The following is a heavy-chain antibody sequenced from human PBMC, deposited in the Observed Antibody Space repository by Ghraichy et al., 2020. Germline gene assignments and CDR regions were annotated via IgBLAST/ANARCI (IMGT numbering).Heavy chain of an antibody. J-gene: IGHJ4*02. CDR3: ATLDPDMVARVDY. CDR2: IKQAGGEK. Sequence: LSLTCAASGFTFSSYSMSWIRQAPGQGLEWVANIKQAGGEKYYVDSVKGRFTISRDNAKNSLYLQMNSLRDENTAIYYCATLDPDMVARVDYGGQGTLVTASS. CDR1: GFTFSSYS. V-gene: IGHV3-7*03. D-gene: IGHD5-18*01.